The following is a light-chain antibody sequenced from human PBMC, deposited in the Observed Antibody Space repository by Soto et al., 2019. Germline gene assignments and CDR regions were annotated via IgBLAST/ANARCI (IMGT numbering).Light chain of an antibody. CDR3: SSYTSSSTRV. J-gene: IGLJ1*01. V-gene: IGLV2-14*01. CDR2: DVS. Sequence: QSALTQPASVSGSPGQSITISCTGSSNDVGGYNYVSWYQQHPGKAPKLMIYDVSDRPSGVSNRFSGSKSGNMASLTISGLQAEDEADYYCSSYTSSSTRVFGTGTKLTVL. CDR1: SNDVGGYNY.